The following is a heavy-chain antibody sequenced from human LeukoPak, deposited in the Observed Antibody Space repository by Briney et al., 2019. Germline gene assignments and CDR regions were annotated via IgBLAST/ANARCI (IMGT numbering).Heavy chain of an antibody. V-gene: IGHV4-59*08. CDR2: IYYSGST. Sequence: PSETLSLTCTVSGGSISSYYWSWIRQPPGKGLEWIGYIYYSGSTNYNPSLKSRVTISVDTSKNQFSLKLSSVTAADTAVYYCARHAYGSGSYPDYWGQGTLVTVSS. CDR3: ARHAYGSGSYPDY. D-gene: IGHD3-10*01. CDR1: GGSISSYY. J-gene: IGHJ4*02.